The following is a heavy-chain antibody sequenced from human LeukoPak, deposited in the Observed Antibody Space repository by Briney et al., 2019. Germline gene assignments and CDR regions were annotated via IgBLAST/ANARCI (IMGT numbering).Heavy chain of an antibody. CDR3: ARPFWSGYYSHQELGFDP. V-gene: IGHV3-30*03. Sequence: GGSLRLSCAASGFTFSSYGMHWVRQAPGKGLEWVAVISYDGSNKYYADSVKGRFTISRDNSKNTLYLQMNSLRAEDTAVYYCARPFWSGYYSHQELGFDPWGQGTLVTVSS. J-gene: IGHJ5*02. D-gene: IGHD3-3*01. CDR1: GFTFSSYG. CDR2: ISYDGSNK.